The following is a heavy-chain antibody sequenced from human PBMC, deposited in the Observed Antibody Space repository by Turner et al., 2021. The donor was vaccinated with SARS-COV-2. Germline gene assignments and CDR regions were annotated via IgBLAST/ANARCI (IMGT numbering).Heavy chain of an antibody. D-gene: IGHD3-9*01. CDR1: GGSISDYY. Sequence: QVQLQESGPGLVKPSENLSLTCTVSGGSISDYYGNWIRQPPGKGLEWIGYIYYSGSTNYNPSLKSRVTISVDTSKNQFSLKLSSVTAADTAVYYCARGLYFAWLPDYWGQGTLVTVSS. CDR3: ARGLYFAWLPDY. CDR2: IYYSGST. J-gene: IGHJ4*02. V-gene: IGHV4-59*01.